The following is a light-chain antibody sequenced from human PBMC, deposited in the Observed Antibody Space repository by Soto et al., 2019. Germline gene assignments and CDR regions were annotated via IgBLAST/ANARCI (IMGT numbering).Light chain of an antibody. Sequence: DIQLTQSPSVLSASVGDTVTITCRASQALSNYLAWYQQTPGKAPDLLIYSASTLQSGVPSRFSGSGSETEFSLTIRALQPEDFAPYYCQQLSRYPLTFGGGTKVDIK. CDR2: SAS. CDR1: QALSNY. V-gene: IGKV1-9*01. J-gene: IGKJ4*01. CDR3: QQLSRYPLT.